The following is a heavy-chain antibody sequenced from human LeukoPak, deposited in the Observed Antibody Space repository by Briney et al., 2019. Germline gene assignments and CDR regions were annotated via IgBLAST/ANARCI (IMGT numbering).Heavy chain of an antibody. J-gene: IGHJ4*02. CDR2: SDPKSGAT. CDR1: GYTFTSYY. V-gene: IGHV1-2*02. CDR3: ARGNFYDNKGYSPELRY. Sequence: ASVKVSCKTSGYTFTSYYIQWLRQAPGQRFEGMGWSDPKSGATKYEHFQGRVTMSRHTSISTAYMELSRLTSDDTAVYYCARGNFYDNKGYSPELRYWGQGTLVTVSS. D-gene: IGHD3-10*01.